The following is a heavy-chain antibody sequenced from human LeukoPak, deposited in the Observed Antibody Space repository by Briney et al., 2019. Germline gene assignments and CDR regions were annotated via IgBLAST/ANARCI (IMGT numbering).Heavy chain of an antibody. Sequence: GRSLRLSCAASGFTFCSYAMHCLRQAPGKGLVGVAVISYDGSNKYYADSVKGRFTISRDNSKNTLYLQMNSLRAEDTAVYYCARDSRAARRHYYYMDVWGKGTTVTVSS. CDR2: ISYDGSNK. J-gene: IGHJ6*03. CDR3: ARDSRAARRHYYYMDV. V-gene: IGHV3-30*01. CDR1: GFTFCSYA. D-gene: IGHD6-6*01.